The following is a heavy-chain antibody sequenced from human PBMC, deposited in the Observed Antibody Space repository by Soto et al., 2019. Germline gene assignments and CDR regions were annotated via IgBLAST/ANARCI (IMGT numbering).Heavy chain of an antibody. CDR3: AKGPR. J-gene: IGHJ4*02. Sequence: LVESGGGLVQPGGSLRLSCAASGFTFSNIWMSWVRRSPEKGPEWVASISPDGGEIYYVDSVKGRFTISRDNTRNSLYLHMNCLRAEDTAVYYCAKGPRWGQGTLVTVSS. CDR2: ISPDGGEI. CDR1: GFTFSNIW. V-gene: IGHV3-7*01.